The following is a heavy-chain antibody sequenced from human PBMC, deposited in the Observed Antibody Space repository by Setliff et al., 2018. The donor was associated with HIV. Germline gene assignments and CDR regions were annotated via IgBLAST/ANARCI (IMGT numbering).Heavy chain of an antibody. Sequence: SETLSLTCAVYDGSFSGYYWSWIRQPPGKGLEWIGEIDHSGSTNYNPSLRSRVIMSMDTSKNQFSLELSSVTTTDTAVYYCARHRGSSSGGPGEIDYWGQGTLVTVSS. V-gene: IGHV4-34*01. J-gene: IGHJ4*02. CDR1: DGSFSGYY. D-gene: IGHD3-10*01. CDR2: IDHSGST. CDR3: ARHRGSSSGGPGEIDY.